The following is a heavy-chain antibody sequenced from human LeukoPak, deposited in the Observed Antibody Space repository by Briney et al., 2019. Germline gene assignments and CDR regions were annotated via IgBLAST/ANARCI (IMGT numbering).Heavy chain of an antibody. V-gene: IGHV3-53*01. CDR3: ALGYCSSTSCYDYDY. CDR2: IYSGGST. Sequence: GGSLRLSCAASGFTVSSNYMSWVRQAPGKGLEWVSVIYSGGSTYYADSVKGRFTISRDNSKNTLYLQMNSQRAEDTAVYYCALGYCSSTSCYDYDYWGQGTLVTVSS. CDR1: GFTVSSNY. D-gene: IGHD2-2*01. J-gene: IGHJ4*02.